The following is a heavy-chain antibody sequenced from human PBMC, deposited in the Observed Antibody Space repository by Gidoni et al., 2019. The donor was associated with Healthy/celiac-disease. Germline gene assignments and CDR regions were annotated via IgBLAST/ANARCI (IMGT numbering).Heavy chain of an antibody. V-gene: IGHV3-30-3*01. CDR3: ARDYYDSSGYYGPFDY. J-gene: IGHJ4*02. Sequence: QVQLVESGGGVVQPGRSLRLSCAASGFTFSSYAMHWVRQAPGKGLEWVAVISYDGSNKYYADSVKGRFTISRDNSKNTLYLQMNSLRAEDTAVYYCARDYYDSSGYYGPFDYWGQGTLVTVSS. D-gene: IGHD3-22*01. CDR1: GFTFSSYA. CDR2: ISYDGSNK.